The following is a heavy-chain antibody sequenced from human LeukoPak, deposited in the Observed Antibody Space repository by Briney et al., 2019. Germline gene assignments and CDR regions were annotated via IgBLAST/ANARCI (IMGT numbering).Heavy chain of an antibody. V-gene: IGHV4-34*01. CDR2: INHSGST. J-gene: IGHJ4*02. CDR3: ARGRMFDY. D-gene: IGHD3-10*02. Sequence: SETLSLTCAVYGGSFSGYYWSWIRQPPGKGLEWIGEINHSGSTNYNPSLKSRVTISVDTSKNQFSLKLSSVTAADTAVYYCARGRMFDYWGQGTLVTVSS. CDR1: GGSFSGYY.